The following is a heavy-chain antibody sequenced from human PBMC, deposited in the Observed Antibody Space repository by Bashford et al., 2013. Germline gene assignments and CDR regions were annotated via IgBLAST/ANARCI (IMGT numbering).Heavy chain of an antibody. CDR1: GYTFTGYY. CDR3: AKRAYGHRWYFDY. D-gene: IGHD4-17*01. CDR2: INPNSGGT. V-gene: IGHV1-2*02. Sequence: ASVKVSCKASGYTFTGYYMHWVRQAPGQGLEWMGWINPNSGGTNYAQKFQGRVTMTRDTSISTAYMELSRLRSDDTAVYYCAKRAYGHRWYFDYWGQGTLVTVSS. J-gene: IGHJ4*02.